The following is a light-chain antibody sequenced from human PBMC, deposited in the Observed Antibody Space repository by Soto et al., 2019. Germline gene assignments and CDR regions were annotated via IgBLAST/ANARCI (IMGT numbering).Light chain of an antibody. Sequence: EIVMTQSPATLSVSPGERATLSCRASLSVSRNLAWYQQKPGQAPRLLIFDASTRATGIPARFSGSGSGTEFTLTITSLQSEDFAVYYCKQYNAWPRTFGQGIKVDIK. CDR1: LSVSRN. J-gene: IGKJ1*01. CDR3: KQYNAWPRT. V-gene: IGKV3-15*01. CDR2: DAS.